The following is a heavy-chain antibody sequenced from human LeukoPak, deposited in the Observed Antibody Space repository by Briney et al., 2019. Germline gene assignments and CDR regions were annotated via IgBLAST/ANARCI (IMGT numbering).Heavy chain of an antibody. CDR1: GFTFSTYW. D-gene: IGHD1-14*01. CDR3: ARDSFETDIDY. V-gene: IGHV3-7*01. Sequence: GGSLRLSCAVSGFTFSTYWMSWVRQAPGKGLEWVANIKEDGSETYYVDSLKGRFTISRDNVKNSLYLQMNSLRADDSAVYYCARDSFETDIDYWGQRTLVTVSS. J-gene: IGHJ4*02. CDR2: IKEDGSET.